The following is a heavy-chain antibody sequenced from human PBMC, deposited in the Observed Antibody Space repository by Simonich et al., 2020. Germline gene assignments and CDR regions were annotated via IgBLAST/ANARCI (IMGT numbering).Heavy chain of an antibody. Sequence: QVQLQQWGAVLLKPSETLSLTCAVYGGSFSGYYWSWISLPPGKELEWIGEINHSGITNYNPSLKRRVTISVDTSKNQFSLKLSSVTAADTAVYYCARGLIGGSYYYWGQGTLVTVSS. CDR1: GGSFSGYY. J-gene: IGHJ4*02. CDR3: ARGLIGGSYYY. V-gene: IGHV4-34*01. D-gene: IGHD1-26*01. CDR2: INHSGIT.